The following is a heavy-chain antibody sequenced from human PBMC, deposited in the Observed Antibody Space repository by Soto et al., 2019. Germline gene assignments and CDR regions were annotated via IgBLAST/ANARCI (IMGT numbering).Heavy chain of an antibody. D-gene: IGHD6-6*01. J-gene: IGHJ3*02. V-gene: IGHV3-30*04. CDR3: AGAHVPDDAFDI. Sequence: GGSLRLSCAASGFTFSSYAMHWVRQAPGKGLEWVAVISYDGSNKYYADSVKGRFTISRDNSKNTLYLQMNSLRAEDTAVYYCAGAHVPDDAFDIWGQGTMVTVSS. CDR1: GFTFSSYA. CDR2: ISYDGSNK.